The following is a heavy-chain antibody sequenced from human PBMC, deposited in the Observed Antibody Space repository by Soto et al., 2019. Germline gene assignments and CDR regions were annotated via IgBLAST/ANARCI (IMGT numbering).Heavy chain of an antibody. CDR1: GFTFSSYA. Sequence: PGGSLRLSCAASGFTFSSYAMSWVRQAPGKGLEWVSAISGSGGSTYYADSVKGRFTISRDNSKNTLYLQMNSLRAEDTAVYYCAKAQSGRGARIEPYYFDYWGQGTLVTVSS. V-gene: IGHV3-23*01. D-gene: IGHD3-10*01. J-gene: IGHJ4*02. CDR3: AKAQSGRGARIEPYYFDY. CDR2: ISGSGGST.